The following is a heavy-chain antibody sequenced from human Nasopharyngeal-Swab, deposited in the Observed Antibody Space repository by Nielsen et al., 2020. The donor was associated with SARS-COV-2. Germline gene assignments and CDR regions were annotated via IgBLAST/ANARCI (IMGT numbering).Heavy chain of an antibody. D-gene: IGHD1-26*01. CDR3: AKDRNSAYYYYYMDV. CDR2: VSGGDST. V-gene: IGHV3-23*01. J-gene: IGHJ6*03. Sequence: VRQAPGKGLEWVSSVSGGDSTYYADSVKGRFTISRDISKNTLYLQMNSLRAEDTAVYYCAKDRNSAYYYYYMDVWGKGTTVTVSS.